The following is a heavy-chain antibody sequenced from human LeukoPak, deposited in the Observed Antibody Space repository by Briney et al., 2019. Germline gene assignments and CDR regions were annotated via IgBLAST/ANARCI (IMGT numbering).Heavy chain of an antibody. CDR3: ARVLSRVCYFDY. J-gene: IGHJ4*02. V-gene: IGHV4-39*07. D-gene: IGHD3-9*01. CDR2: LYYSGST. Sequence: SETLSLTCTVSGGSISSSNYYWGWIRQPPGKGLEWIGSLYYSGSTYYNPSLKSRVTISVDTSKNQFSLKLSSVTAADTAMYYCARVLSRVCYFDYWGQGTLVTVSS. CDR1: GGSISSSNYY.